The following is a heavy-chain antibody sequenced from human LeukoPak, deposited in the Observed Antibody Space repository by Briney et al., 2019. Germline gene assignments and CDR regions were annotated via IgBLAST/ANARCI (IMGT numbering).Heavy chain of an antibody. V-gene: IGHV1-69*04. CDR2: IIPILGIA. J-gene: IGHJ4*02. D-gene: IGHD3-22*01. CDR1: GGTFSSYA. Sequence: ASVKVSCKASGGTFSSYAISWVRQAPGQGLEWMGRIIPILGIANYAQKFQGRVTITADKSTSTAYMELSSLRSEDTAVYYCAKDVKSYYDSSGYYHFDYWGQGTLVTVSS. CDR3: AKDVKSYYDSSGYYHFDY.